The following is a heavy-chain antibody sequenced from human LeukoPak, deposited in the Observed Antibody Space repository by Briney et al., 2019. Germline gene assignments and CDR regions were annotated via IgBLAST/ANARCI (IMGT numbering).Heavy chain of an antibody. V-gene: IGHV4-59*08. J-gene: IGHJ4*02. Sequence: SETLSLTCTVSGGSISSYCWSWIRQPPGKGLEWIAYIHSSGSTNYNPSLKSRAAISVDTSRNHFSLKLSSVTVADTAVYYCARQDNDYPYYFDFWGQGTLVTVSS. CDR3: ARQDNDYPYYFDF. CDR2: IHSSGST. D-gene: IGHD4-11*01. CDR1: GGSISSYC.